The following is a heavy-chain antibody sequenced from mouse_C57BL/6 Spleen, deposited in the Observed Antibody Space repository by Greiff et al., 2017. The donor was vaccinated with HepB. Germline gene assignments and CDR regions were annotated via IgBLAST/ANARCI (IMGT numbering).Heavy chain of an antibody. V-gene: IGHV1-12*01. D-gene: IGHD2-13*01. CDR1: GYTFTSYN. J-gene: IGHJ2*01. Sequence: QVQLQQSGAELVRPGASVKMSCKASGYTFTSYNMPWVKQTPRQGLEWIGAIYPGNGDTSYNQKFKGKATLTVDKSSSTAYMQLSSLTSEDSAVYFCARLRNGDGDFDYWGQGTTLTVSS. CDR2: IYPGNGDT. CDR3: ARLRNGDGDFDY.